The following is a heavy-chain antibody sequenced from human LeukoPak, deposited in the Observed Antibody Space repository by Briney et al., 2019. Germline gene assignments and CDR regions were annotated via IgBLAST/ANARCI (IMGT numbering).Heavy chain of an antibody. Sequence: ASVKVSCKASGYTFTGYYMHWVRQAPGQGLEWMGWINPNSGGTNYAQKFQGRVTMTRDTSISTAYMELSRLRSDDTAVYYCARDILDSYYMDVWGKGTTVTVSS. D-gene: IGHD2-8*02. CDR1: GYTFTGYY. V-gene: IGHV1-2*02. J-gene: IGHJ6*03. CDR2: INPNSGGT. CDR3: ARDILDSYYMDV.